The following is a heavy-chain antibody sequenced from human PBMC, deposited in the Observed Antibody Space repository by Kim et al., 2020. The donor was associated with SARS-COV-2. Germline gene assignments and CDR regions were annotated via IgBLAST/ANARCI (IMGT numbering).Heavy chain of an antibody. V-gene: IGHV4-34*01. Sequence: PSLKSRVTISVDTSKNQFALKLSSVTAADTAVYYCARVAGALWFGELLDYWGQGTLVTVSS. CDR3: ARVAGALWFGELLDY. D-gene: IGHD3-10*01. J-gene: IGHJ4*02.